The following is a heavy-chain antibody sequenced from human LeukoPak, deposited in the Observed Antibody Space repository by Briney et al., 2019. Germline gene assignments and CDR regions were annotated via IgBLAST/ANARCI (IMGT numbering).Heavy chain of an antibody. D-gene: IGHD4-17*01. Sequence: SETLSLTCTVSGGSISSSYFYWGWVRQPPGKELEWIGTINYSGTTNYNPSLKSRVTISVDTSKNQFSLKLTSVTAADTAVYYCARRNYGDYGGRYFDYWGQGTLVTVSS. CDR3: ARRNYGDYGGRYFDY. J-gene: IGHJ4*02. V-gene: IGHV4-39*01. CDR2: INYSGTT. CDR1: GGSISSSYFY.